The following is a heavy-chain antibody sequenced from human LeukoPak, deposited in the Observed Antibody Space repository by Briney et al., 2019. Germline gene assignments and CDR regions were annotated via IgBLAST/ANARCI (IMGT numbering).Heavy chain of an antibody. J-gene: IGHJ4*02. V-gene: IGHV3-30*03. CDR1: GFTFSSYG. D-gene: IGHD5-12*01. CDR3: ATEDSGYDFEY. CDR2: ISFDGTIK. Sequence: PGGSLRLSCAASGFTFSSYGIHWVRQAPGKGLEWVAVISFDGTIKYYADSVEGRFTSSRDNSKNTLYLQMNSLRVEDTAVYYCATEDSGYDFEYWGQGTLVTVSS.